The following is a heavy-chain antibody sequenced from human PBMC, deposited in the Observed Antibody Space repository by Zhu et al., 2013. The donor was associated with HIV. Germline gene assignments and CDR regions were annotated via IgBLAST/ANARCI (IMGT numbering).Heavy chain of an antibody. J-gene: IGHJ6*02. D-gene: IGHD2-8*01. Sequence: QVQLVQSGAEVKKPGSSVKVSCKASGGTFSSYAISWVRQAPGQGLEWMGGIIPIFGTANYAQKFQGRVTITADESTSTAYMELSSLRSEDTAVYYCARIPSNCTNGVCYRRSYYYYYGMDVWGQGTTVTVSS. CDR3: ARIPSNCTNGVCYRRSYYYYYGMDV. CDR2: IIPIFGTA. CDR1: GGTFSSYA. V-gene: IGHV1-69*01.